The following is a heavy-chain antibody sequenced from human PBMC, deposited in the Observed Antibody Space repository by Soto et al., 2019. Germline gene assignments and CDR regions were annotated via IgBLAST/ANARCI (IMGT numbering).Heavy chain of an antibody. Sequence: ASVKVSCKTSGETFSRSAIHWVRQVPGQRPEWMGWIHAGNGNTKYSQKFQDRLTVTRDTSASTAYMELSSLRSEDTGIYYCARDGPGWYFDSWGQGSLVTVSS. V-gene: IGHV1-3*01. D-gene: IGHD6-19*01. CDR2: IHAGNGNT. CDR1: GETFSRSA. CDR3: ARDGPGWYFDS. J-gene: IGHJ4*02.